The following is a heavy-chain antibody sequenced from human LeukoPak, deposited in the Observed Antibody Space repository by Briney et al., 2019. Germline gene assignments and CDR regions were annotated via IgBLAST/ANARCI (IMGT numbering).Heavy chain of an antibody. CDR3: ARDRPNWGIDC. CDR1: GFTFNRHY. CDR2: ISNACNAI. Sequence: GRSLRLSCVASGFTFNRHYMHWVRQAPGKGLVYVSYISNACNAIYYADSVKGRFTMSGDNAKNSLFLQMNSLRDDDTAVYYCARDRPNWGIDCWGQGTLVTVSS. J-gene: IGHJ4*02. D-gene: IGHD7-27*01. V-gene: IGHV3-48*02.